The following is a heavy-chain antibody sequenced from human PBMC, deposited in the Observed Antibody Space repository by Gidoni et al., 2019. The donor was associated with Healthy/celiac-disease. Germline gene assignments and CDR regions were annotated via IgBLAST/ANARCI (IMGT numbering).Heavy chain of an antibody. CDR2: INHSGST. J-gene: IGHJ4*02. D-gene: IGHD6-19*01. CDR1: GGSFSGYY. Sequence: QVQLQQWGAGLLKPSETLSLTCAVYGGSFSGYYWSWIRQPPGKGLEWIGEINHSGSTNYNPSLKSRVTISVDTSKNQFSLKLSSVTAADTAVYYCASSIAVAGTSASDYWGQGTLVTVSS. V-gene: IGHV4-34*01. CDR3: ASSIAVAGTSASDY.